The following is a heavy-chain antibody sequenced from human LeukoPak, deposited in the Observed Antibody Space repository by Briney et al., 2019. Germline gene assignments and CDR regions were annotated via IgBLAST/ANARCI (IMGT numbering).Heavy chain of an antibody. CDR2: IYYSGST. CDR1: GGSISSYY. Sequence: SETLSLTCTVSGGSISSYYWSWIRQPPGKGLEWIGYIYYSGSTNYKPSLKSRVTISVDTSKNQFSLKLSSVTAADTAVYYCASYYSDSGSLDYWGQGTLVTVSS. J-gene: IGHJ4*02. CDR3: ASYYSDSGSLDY. D-gene: IGHD3-10*01. V-gene: IGHV4-59*08.